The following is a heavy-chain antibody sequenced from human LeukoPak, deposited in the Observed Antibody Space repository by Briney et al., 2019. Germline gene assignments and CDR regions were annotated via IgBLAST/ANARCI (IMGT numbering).Heavy chain of an antibody. J-gene: IGHJ3*02. CDR1: GFTFNNYA. V-gene: IGHV3-30*14. D-gene: IGHD4-23*01. CDR2: FSYDGSSK. Sequence: GGSLRLSCSASGFTFNNYAMHWVRQAPGKGLEWVAVFSYDGSSKYYADSVKGRFTISRDNSQNTVYLQMNSLRAEDTAVYYCAKPRYGGNWDAFDMWGQGTMVSVSS. CDR3: AKPRYGGNWDAFDM.